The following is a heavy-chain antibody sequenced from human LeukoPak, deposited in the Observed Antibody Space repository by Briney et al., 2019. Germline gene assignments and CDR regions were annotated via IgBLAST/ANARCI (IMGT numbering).Heavy chain of an antibody. CDR3: SRWGPYYYDYHMDV. Sequence: SVKVSCKASGYTFTSYDINWVRQATGQRLEWMGWITYNSGNTSYAHKVQGRETITTNTTISTAYMVLISLSCQDADDKYCSRWGPYYYDYHMDVWGKGTTVTVSS. V-gene: IGHV1-8*03. D-gene: IGHD3-16*01. CDR1: GYTFTSYD. J-gene: IGHJ6*03. CDR2: ITYNSGNT.